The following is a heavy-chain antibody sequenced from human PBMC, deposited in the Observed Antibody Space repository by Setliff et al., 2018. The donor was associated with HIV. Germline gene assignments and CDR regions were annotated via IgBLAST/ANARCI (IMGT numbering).Heavy chain of an antibody. Sequence: GGSLRLSCAASGVTFNSYAMSGVRQAPGKGLEWVATMSGSTGDTYYADSVKGRFTISRDNSKNTLSLQMNSLGAEDTAVYYCAIRLRGYNKWYYFDYWGQGTLVTVSS. D-gene: IGHD1-1*01. CDR1: GVTFNSYA. J-gene: IGHJ4*02. V-gene: IGHV3-23*01. CDR2: MSGSTGDT. CDR3: AIRLRGYNKWYYFDY.